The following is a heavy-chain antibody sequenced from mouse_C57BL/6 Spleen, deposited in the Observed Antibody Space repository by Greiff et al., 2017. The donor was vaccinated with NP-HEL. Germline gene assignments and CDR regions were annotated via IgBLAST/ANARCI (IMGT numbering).Heavy chain of an antibody. CDR2: ISSGSSTI. D-gene: IGHD3-2*02. Sequence: EVMLVESGGGLVKPGGSLKLSCAASGFTFSDYGMHWVRQAPEKGLEWVAYISSGSSTIYYADTVKGRFTISRDNAKNTLFLQMTSLRSEDTAMYYCARKALDSSGYYCDYWGQGTTLTVSS. V-gene: IGHV5-17*01. J-gene: IGHJ2*01. CDR3: ARKALDSSGYYCDY. CDR1: GFTFSDYG.